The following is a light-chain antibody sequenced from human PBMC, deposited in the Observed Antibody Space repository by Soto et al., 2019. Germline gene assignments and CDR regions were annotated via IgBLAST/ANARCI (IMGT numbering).Light chain of an antibody. Sequence: QSVLTQPPSASGTPGQRVTISCSGSSSNIGSNYVYWYQQLPGTAPKLLIYRNNQRPSVVPDRFSGSKSGTSASLAISGLRSEDEADYYCAAWDDSVSGLYVFGTGTKVTVL. J-gene: IGLJ1*01. CDR2: RNN. CDR1: SSNIGSNY. CDR3: AAWDDSVSGLYV. V-gene: IGLV1-47*01.